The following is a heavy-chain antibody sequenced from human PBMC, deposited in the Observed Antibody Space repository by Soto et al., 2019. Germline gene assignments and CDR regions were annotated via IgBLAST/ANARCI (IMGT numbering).Heavy chain of an antibody. V-gene: IGHV5-51*01. J-gene: IGHJ5*02. CDR2: IYPGDSDT. CDR1: GYSFTSYW. CDR3: TVTTENSFVP. Sequence: ASMKISCKGSGYSFTSYWIGWVRQMPGKGLEWMGIIYPGDSDTRYSPSFQGQVTISADKSISTAYLQWSSLKASDTAMYYYTVTTENSFVPRGQGLLVTVS. D-gene: IGHD4-4*01.